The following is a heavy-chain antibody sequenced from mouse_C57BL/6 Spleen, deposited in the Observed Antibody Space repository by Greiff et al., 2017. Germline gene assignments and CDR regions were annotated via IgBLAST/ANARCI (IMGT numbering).Heavy chain of an antibody. CDR1: GFTFSSYA. V-gene: IGHV5-4*01. Sequence: EVQVVESGGGLVKPGGSLKLSCAASGFTFSSYAMSWVRQTPEKRLEWVATISAGGSYTYYPDNVKGRFTIARDNAKNNLYLQMSHLKSEDTAMYYCAREGDGSSLWGTGTTVTVSS. CDR2: ISAGGSYT. CDR3: AREGDGSSL. J-gene: IGHJ1*03. D-gene: IGHD1-1*01.